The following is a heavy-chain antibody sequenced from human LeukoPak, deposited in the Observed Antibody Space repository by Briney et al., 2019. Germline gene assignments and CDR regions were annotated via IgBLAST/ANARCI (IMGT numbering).Heavy chain of an antibody. J-gene: IGHJ4*02. CDR2: IYYSGST. CDR1: GDSISSSRYY. D-gene: IGHD6-13*01. Sequence: PSETLSLTCTVSGDSISSSRYYWGWIRQPPGKGLEWIGSIYYSGSTYYNPSLKSRVTLSVDTSKNQFSLKLTSVTAADTAVYYCARSTFSSNWNLWGQGTLVTVSS. CDR3: ARSTFSSNWNL. V-gene: IGHV4-39*07.